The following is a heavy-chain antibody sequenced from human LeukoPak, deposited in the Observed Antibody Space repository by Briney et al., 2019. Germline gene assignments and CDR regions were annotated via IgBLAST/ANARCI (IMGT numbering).Heavy chain of an antibody. CDR2: INTHTGNP. CDR1: EYTFTTYA. CDR3: AREAVYGSGSSNDYYYYMDV. Sequence: ASVRVSCKASEYTFTTYAMNWVRQAPGQGLEWMGWINTHTGNPTYAQGFTGRFVFSLDTSVSTAYLQISSLMAEDTAVYYCAREAVYGSGSSNDYYYYMDVWGKGTTVTVSS. D-gene: IGHD3-10*01. V-gene: IGHV7-4-1*02. J-gene: IGHJ6*03.